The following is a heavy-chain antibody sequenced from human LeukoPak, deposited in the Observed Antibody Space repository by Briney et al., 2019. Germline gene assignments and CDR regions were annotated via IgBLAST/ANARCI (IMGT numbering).Heavy chain of an antibody. CDR2: IYTSGST. Sequence: SETLSLTCTVAGGSISSYYWSWIWQPAGKGLEWSGRIYTSGSTNYNPSLKSRVTMSVDTSKNQFSLKLSSVTAADPAVYSCARDRGPDSGSYYFDYWGQGTLVTVSS. D-gene: IGHD1-26*01. CDR3: ARDRGPDSGSYYFDY. J-gene: IGHJ4*02. CDR1: GGSISSYY. V-gene: IGHV4-4*07.